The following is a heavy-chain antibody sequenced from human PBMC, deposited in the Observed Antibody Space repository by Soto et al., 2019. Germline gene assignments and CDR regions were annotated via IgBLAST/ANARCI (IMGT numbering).Heavy chain of an antibody. D-gene: IGHD2-2*01. CDR1: GGTFSSYT. Sequence: ASVKVSCKASGGTFSSYTISWVRQAPGQGLEWMGRIIPILGIANYAQKFQGRVTITADKSTSTAYMELSSLRSEDTAVYYCAREYLLGYCSSTSCYEIDYWGQGTLVTVSS. CDR3: AREYLLGYCSSTSCYEIDY. V-gene: IGHV1-69*04. J-gene: IGHJ4*02. CDR2: IIPILGIA.